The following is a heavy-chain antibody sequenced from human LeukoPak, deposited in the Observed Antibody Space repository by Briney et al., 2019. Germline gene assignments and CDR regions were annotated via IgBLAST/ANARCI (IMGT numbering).Heavy chain of an antibody. CDR1: GLTFSNFW. Sequence: GGSLRLSCVASGLTFSNFWMTWLRQAPGKGLEWVANIKQDGTETYCADSVRGRFTISRDNAKNSMYLEMNSLRAEDTAVYYCVGCSGGSCSDFDYWGRGTLVTVSS. D-gene: IGHD2-15*01. V-gene: IGHV3-7*03. J-gene: IGHJ4*02. CDR3: VGCSGGSCSDFDY. CDR2: IKQDGTET.